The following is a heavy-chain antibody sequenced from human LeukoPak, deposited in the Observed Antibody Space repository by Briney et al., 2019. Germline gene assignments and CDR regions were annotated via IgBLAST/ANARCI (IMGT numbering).Heavy chain of an antibody. CDR2: IYHSGST. Sequence: PSETLSLTCTVSGYSISSSYYWGWIRQPPGKGLEWIGSIYHSGSTYYNPSLKSRVTISVDTSKNQFSLKLSSVTAADTAVYYWARDPYEGDYSSSWYYFDYWGQGTLVTVSS. V-gene: IGHV4-38-2*02. J-gene: IGHJ4*02. CDR1: GYSISSSYY. D-gene: IGHD6-13*01. CDR3: ARDPYEGDYSSSWYYFDY.